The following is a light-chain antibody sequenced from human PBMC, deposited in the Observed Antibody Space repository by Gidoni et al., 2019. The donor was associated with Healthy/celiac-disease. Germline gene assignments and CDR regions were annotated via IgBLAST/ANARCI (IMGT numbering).Light chain of an antibody. V-gene: IGKV3-15*01. CDR1: QSVSSN. Sequence: EIVMTQSPATLSVSPGDRATLSCRASQSVSSNLAWYQQKPGQAPRLLIYGASTRATGIPARFSGSGSGTEFTLTISSLQSEDFAVYYCQQYNNWPARDTFGQGTKLEIK. CDR2: GAS. CDR3: QQYNNWPARDT. J-gene: IGKJ2*01.